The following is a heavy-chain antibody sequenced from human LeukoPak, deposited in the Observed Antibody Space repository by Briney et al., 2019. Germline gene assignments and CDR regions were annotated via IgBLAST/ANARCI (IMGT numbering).Heavy chain of an antibody. J-gene: IGHJ4*02. CDR1: GFTFSSYS. V-gene: IGHV3-21*04. Sequence: PGGSLRLSCAASGFTFSSYSMNWVRQAPGKGLEWVSSISRSSSYIYYADSVKGRFTISRDNAKDTLYLQMNSLRAEDTAVYHCATGDFGSGSSSFNYWGQGTLVTVSS. D-gene: IGHD6-19*01. CDR2: ISRSSSYI. CDR3: ATGDFGSGSSSFNY.